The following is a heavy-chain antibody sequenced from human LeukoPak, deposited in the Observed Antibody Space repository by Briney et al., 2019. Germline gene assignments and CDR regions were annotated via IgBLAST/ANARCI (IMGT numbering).Heavy chain of an antibody. Sequence: ASVKVSCKASGGTFSSYAISWVRQAPGQGLEWMGRIIPILGIANYAQKFQGRVTITADKSTSTAYMELSSLRSEDTAVYYCARPIVEMATIDSDAFDIWGQGTMVTVSS. CDR1: GGTFSSYA. D-gene: IGHD5-24*01. V-gene: IGHV1-69*04. CDR2: IIPILGIA. J-gene: IGHJ3*02. CDR3: ARPIVEMATIDSDAFDI.